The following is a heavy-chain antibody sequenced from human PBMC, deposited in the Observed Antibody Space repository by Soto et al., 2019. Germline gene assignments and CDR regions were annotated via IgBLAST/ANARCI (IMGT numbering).Heavy chain of an antibody. CDR1: GGTFTSYA. D-gene: IGHD3-9*01. CDR2: IIPIFGTA. V-gene: IGHV1-69*06. J-gene: IGHJ4*02. CDR3: ASNLYDILTGYYIGGGY. Sequence: SVEVSCKTSGGTFTSYAISWVRQAPGQGLEWMGGIIPIFGTANYAQKIQGRVTITADKSTSTAYMELSSLRSEDTAVYYCASNLYDILTGYYIGGGYWGQGTLVTVSS.